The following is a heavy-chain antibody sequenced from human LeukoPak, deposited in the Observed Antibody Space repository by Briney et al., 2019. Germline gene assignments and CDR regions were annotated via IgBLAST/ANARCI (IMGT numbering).Heavy chain of an antibody. V-gene: IGHV1-69*13. J-gene: IGHJ4*02. CDR2: IIPIFGTA. CDR3: ARGVASGYDEATYYFDY. D-gene: IGHD5-12*01. CDR1: GGTFSSYS. Sequence: ASVKVSCKASGGTFSSYSISWVRQAPGQGLEWMGGIIPIFGTANYAQKFQGRVTITADESTSTAYIELSSLRSEDTAVYYCARGVASGYDEATYYFDYWGQGTLVTVSS.